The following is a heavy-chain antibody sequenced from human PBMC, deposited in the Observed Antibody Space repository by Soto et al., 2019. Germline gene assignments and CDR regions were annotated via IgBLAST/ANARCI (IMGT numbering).Heavy chain of an antibody. Sequence: QVQLQESGPGLVKPSQTLSLTCSVSGGSIISGGYYWSWIRQHPGKGLEWIGCIYYSGGTYYNPSLKSRLTISLDTSKNQLSLKLNSVTAADTAVYYCARAASSTSSFDYWGQGTLVTVSS. J-gene: IGHJ4*02. V-gene: IGHV4-31*03. CDR2: IYYSGGT. D-gene: IGHD2-2*01. CDR3: ARAASSTSSFDY. CDR1: GGSIISGGYY.